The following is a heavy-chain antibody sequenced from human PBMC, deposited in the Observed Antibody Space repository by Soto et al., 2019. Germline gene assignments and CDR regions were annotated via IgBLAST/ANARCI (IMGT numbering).Heavy chain of an antibody. V-gene: IGHV4-31*03. J-gene: IGHJ2*01. CDR3: AALTATYWNFSI. CDR1: GDSITAGGHY. D-gene: IGHD2-21*02. CDR2: IHYSGTT. Sequence: QGQLQASGPGLVQPSQTLSLTCTVSGDSITAGGHYWAWIRQHPEKGLEWLGYIHYSGTTDYNPSLKRRLPVSVDTSRNQFSLSLSSVTAADTAIFYCAALTATYWNFSIWGRGTLFTVSS.